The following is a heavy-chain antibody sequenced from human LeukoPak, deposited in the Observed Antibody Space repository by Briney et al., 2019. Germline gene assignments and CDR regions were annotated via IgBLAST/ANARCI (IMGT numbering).Heavy chain of an antibody. D-gene: IGHD3-10*01. CDR2: IKKDGSEK. CDR3: ARTSYGSGSLNYYYYYYMDV. V-gene: IGHV3-7*01. CDR1: GFTFSSYW. Sequence: GGSLRLSCAASGFTFSSYWMSWVRQAPGKGLEWVANIKKDGSEKYYGDSVKGRFTISRDNAKNSLYLQMNSLRAEDTAVYYCARTSYGSGSLNYYYYYYMDVWGKGTTVTVSS. J-gene: IGHJ6*03.